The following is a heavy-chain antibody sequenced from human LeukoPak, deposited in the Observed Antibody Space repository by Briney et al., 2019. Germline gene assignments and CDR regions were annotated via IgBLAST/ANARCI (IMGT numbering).Heavy chain of an antibody. Sequence: SETLSLTCTVSGRSISSYYWSWIRQPPGKGLEWIGSLYYSGSTYYNPSLKSRVTISVDTSKNQFSLKLSSVTAADTAVYYCARAGYYYDSKRKFDPWGQGTLVTVSS. CDR2: LYYSGST. V-gene: IGHV4-59*05. D-gene: IGHD3-22*01. CDR1: GRSISSYY. J-gene: IGHJ5*02. CDR3: ARAGYYYDSKRKFDP.